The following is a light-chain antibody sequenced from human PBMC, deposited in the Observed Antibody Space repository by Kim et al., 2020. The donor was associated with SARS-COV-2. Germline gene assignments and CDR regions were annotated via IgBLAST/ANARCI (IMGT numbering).Light chain of an antibody. CDR3: QQYGSSPRT. CDR2: STS. Sequence: PPVERAPLSCRASQSVASNSLGWYQQRPGQAPRLLIYSTSKRATGIPDRFSGSGSGTDFTLTISRLEAEDFAVYYCQQYGSSPRTFGQGTKVDIK. J-gene: IGKJ1*01. V-gene: IGKV3-20*01. CDR1: QSVASNS.